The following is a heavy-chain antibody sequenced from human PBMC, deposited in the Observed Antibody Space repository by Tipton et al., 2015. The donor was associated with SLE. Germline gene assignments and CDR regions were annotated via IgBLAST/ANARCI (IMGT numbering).Heavy chain of an antibody. J-gene: IGHJ1*01. CDR1: GGSISSSSYY. CDR3: VRLHCSSTSCYPYFQH. Sequence: GLVKPSETLSLTCTVSGGSISSSSYYWGWIRQPPGKGLEWIGSIYYSGSTYYNPSLKSRVTISVDTSKNQFSLKLSSVTAADTAVYYCVRLHCSSTSCYPYFQHWGQGTLVTVSS. V-gene: IGHV4-39*01. D-gene: IGHD2-2*01. CDR2: IYYSGST.